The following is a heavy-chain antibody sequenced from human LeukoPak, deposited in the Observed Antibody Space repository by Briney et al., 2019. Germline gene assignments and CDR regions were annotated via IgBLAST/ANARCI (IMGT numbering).Heavy chain of an antibody. CDR3: ARGRRSSGQRLDY. D-gene: IGHD6-25*01. Sequence: SETLSLTCAVYGGSFSGYYWSWIRQPPGKGLEWIGEIYHSGSTNYNPSLKSRVSISVDTSKNQFSLKLNSVTAADTAVYYCARGRRSSGQRLDYWGQGTLVTVSS. CDR2: IYHSGST. J-gene: IGHJ4*02. CDR1: GGSFSGYY. V-gene: IGHV4-34*01.